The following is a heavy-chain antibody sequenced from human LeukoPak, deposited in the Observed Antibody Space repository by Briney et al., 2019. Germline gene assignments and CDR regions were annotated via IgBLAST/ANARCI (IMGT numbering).Heavy chain of an antibody. CDR1: GGTFSSYA. CDR3: ARVGLRFLEGGYYGMDV. J-gene: IGHJ6*02. CDR2: IIPIFGTA. Sequence: SVKVSCKASGGTFSSYAFSWVRQAPGQGLEWMGGIIPIFGTANYAQKFQGRVTITADESTSTAYMELSSLRSEDTAVYYCARVGLRFLEGGYYGMDVWGQGTTVTVSS. D-gene: IGHD3-3*01. V-gene: IGHV1-69*13.